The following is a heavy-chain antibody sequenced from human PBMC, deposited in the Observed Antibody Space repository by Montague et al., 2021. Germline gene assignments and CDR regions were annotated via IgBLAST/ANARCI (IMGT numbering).Heavy chain of an antibody. CDR1: GYNFTNYW. Sequence: QSGAEVKKPGESLRGSCKGSGYNFTNYWNAWGRQLPAKGLEWMGIIFPRDSHTRYSLSFEGQVTFSVDTSLSTAYLHLSNLKASDTAMYYCARRLFDSRGVNWFDPWGPGTQVIVS. CDR2: IFPRDSHT. V-gene: IGHV5-51*01. CDR3: ARRLFDSRGVNWFDP. D-gene: IGHD3-22*01. J-gene: IGHJ5*02.